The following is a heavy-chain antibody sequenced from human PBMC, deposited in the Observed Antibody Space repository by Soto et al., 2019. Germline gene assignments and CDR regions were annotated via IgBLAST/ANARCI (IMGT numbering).Heavy chain of an antibody. CDR2: INTGGFGA. Sequence: EVQLLESGGGLVQPGGSLRLSCAASGFTFSAYVMGWVRQAPGRGLEWVSCINTGGFGAYYEDSVRGRFTISRDNSKDTLYLQMNSLRAEDTALYYCARGTTVTTSQLDFWGQGTLVTVSS. D-gene: IGHD4-17*01. V-gene: IGHV3-23*01. CDR1: GFTFSAYV. CDR3: ARGTTVTTSQLDF. J-gene: IGHJ4*02.